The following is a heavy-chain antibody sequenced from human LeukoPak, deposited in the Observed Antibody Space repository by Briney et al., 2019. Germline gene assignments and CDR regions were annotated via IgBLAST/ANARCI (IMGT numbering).Heavy chain of an antibody. Sequence: KPSETLSLTCAVSGYSISSGYYWGWIRQPPGKGLEWIGSIYHSGSTYYNPFLKSRVTISVDTSKNQFSLKLSSVTAADTAVYYCARVTGRAVAVRSIIYFDYWGQGTLVTVSS. CDR2: IYHSGST. D-gene: IGHD6-19*01. CDR3: ARVTGRAVAVRSIIYFDY. CDR1: GYSISSGYY. J-gene: IGHJ4*02. V-gene: IGHV4-38-2*01.